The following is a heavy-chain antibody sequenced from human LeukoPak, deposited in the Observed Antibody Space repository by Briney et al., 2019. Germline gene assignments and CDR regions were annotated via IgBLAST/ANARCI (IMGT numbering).Heavy chain of an antibody. Sequence: GRSLRLSCAASGFTFDDYAMHWVRQAPGKGLEWVSGISWNSGSIGYADSVKGRFTISRDNAKNSLYLQMNSLRAEDTALYYCAKEGVVTSAFDYWGQGTLVTVSS. CDR3: AKEGVVTSAFDY. D-gene: IGHD2-21*02. CDR1: GFTFDDYA. CDR2: ISWNSGSI. J-gene: IGHJ4*02. V-gene: IGHV3-9*01.